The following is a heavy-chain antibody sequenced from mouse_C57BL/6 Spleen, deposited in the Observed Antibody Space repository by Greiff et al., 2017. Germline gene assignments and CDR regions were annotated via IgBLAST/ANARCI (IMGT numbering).Heavy chain of an antibody. CDR3: ASRIYSDYDSWYFDV. CDR2: INPSHGGT. V-gene: IGHV1-53*01. D-gene: IGHD2-4*01. J-gene: IGHJ1*03. CDR1: GYTFTSYG. Sequence: VQLQQSGTELVKPGASVKLSCKASGYTFTSYGMHWVKQRPGQGLEWIGNINPSHGGTNSNEKLKSKATLTVDKSSSTAYMQLSSLTSEDSAVYFCASRIYSDYDSWYFDVWGTGTTVTVSS.